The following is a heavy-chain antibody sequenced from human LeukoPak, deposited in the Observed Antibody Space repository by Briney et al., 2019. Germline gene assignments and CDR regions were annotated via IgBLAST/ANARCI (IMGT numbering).Heavy chain of an antibody. CDR2: INPNSGGT. CDR3: TRAGDY. J-gene: IGHJ4*02. Sequence: GASVKVSCEASRYTFTGSYMHWVRQAPGQGLEWMGLINPNSGGTNYAQNFQGRVTLTRDTSISTGYMELSRLRSDDTAVYYCTRAGDYWGQGTLVTVSS. V-gene: IGHV1-2*02. CDR1: RYTFTGSY.